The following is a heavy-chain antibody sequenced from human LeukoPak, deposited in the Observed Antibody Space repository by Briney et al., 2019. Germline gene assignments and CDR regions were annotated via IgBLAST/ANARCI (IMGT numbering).Heavy chain of an antibody. CDR2: ISGSGGST. Sequence: GGSLRLSPVASRLTFSRYAMSSVRQAPGKGLEWVSAISGSGGSTYYADTVKGRFTISRDNSKNTLYLQMNSLRADDTAVYYCAKHKEFDGVLSSNFDYWGQGTLVTVSS. CDR1: RLTFSRYA. D-gene: IGHD3-9*01. CDR3: AKHKEFDGVLSSNFDY. V-gene: IGHV3-23*01. J-gene: IGHJ4*02.